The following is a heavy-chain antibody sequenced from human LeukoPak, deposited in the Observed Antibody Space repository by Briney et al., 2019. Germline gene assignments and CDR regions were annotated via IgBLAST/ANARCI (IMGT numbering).Heavy chain of an antibody. D-gene: IGHD2-15*01. V-gene: IGHV4-39*07. Sequence: PSETLSLTCTVSGASISSSSYYWGWIRQPPGKGLEWVGSIYYSGGAYYNPSLKSRVTISVDTSKNQFSLKLNSVTAADTAVYYCARDRSCSGGSCYGPPDYWGQGILVTVSS. CDR3: ARDRSCSGGSCYGPPDY. CDR2: IYYSGGA. J-gene: IGHJ4*02. CDR1: GASISSSSYY.